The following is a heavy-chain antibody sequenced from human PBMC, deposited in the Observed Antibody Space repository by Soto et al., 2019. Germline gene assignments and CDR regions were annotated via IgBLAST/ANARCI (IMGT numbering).Heavy chain of an antibody. J-gene: IGHJ4*02. Sequence: XSVKVSCKASVYTFTSYGISWVRQAPGQGLEWMGWISAYNGNRNYAQKVQGRVTMTTDTSTNTAYMEVRSLRSDDTAVYYCARDQVGATGDYWGQGTLVTVSS. CDR3: ARDQVGATGDY. V-gene: IGHV1-18*01. CDR2: ISAYNGNR. D-gene: IGHD1-26*01. CDR1: VYTFTSYG.